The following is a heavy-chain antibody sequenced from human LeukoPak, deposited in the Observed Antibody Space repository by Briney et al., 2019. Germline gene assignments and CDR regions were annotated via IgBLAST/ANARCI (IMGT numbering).Heavy chain of an antibody. J-gene: IGHJ6*02. CDR1: GGPISSYY. CDR3: ARDSHRVLRFLEWSPNNYYYYYGMDV. CDR2: IYYSGST. V-gene: IGHV4-59*01. D-gene: IGHD3-3*01. Sequence: NASETLSLTCTVSGGPISSYYWSWIRQPPGKGLEWIGYIYYSGSTNYNPSLKSRVTISVDTSKNQFSLKLSSVTAADTAVYYCARDSHRVLRFLEWSPNNYYYYYGMDVWGQGTTVTVSS.